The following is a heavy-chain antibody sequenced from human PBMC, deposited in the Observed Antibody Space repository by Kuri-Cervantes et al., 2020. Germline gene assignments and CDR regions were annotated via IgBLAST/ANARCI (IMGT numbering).Heavy chain of an antibody. CDR3: ARDRVGGYSYGPAPY. V-gene: IGHV3-30*04. J-gene: IGHJ4*02. D-gene: IGHD5-18*01. CDR1: GFNFNIYA. CDR2: ISFDGRNI. Sequence: GGSLRLSCAASGFNFNIYAMHWVRQAPGKGLEWMAGISFDGRNIFYADSVKGRFTISRDNSENTLYLQMNSLTAEDTAVYHCARDRVGGYSYGPAPYWGQGTLVTVSS.